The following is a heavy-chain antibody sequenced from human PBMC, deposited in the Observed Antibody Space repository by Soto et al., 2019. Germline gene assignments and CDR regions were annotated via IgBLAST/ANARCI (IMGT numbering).Heavy chain of an antibody. CDR3: ARARKRGVTAFVDLDY. D-gene: IGHD3-10*01. Sequence: SVKVSCKASGGTFSSYAISWVRQAPGQGLEWMGGIIPIFGTANYAQKFQGRVTITADKSTSTAYMELSSLRSEDTAVYYCARARKRGVTAFVDLDYWGQGTLGTVS. CDR1: GGTFSSYA. CDR2: IIPIFGTA. J-gene: IGHJ4*02. V-gene: IGHV1-69*06.